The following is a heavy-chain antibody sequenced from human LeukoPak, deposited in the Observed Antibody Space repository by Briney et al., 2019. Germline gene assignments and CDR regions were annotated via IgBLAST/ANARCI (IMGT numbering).Heavy chain of an antibody. D-gene: IGHD3-9*01. V-gene: IGHV3-21*01. CDR3: ATNDIYDAFDI. J-gene: IGHJ3*02. CDR2: ISSSSSYI. Sequence: GGSLRLSCAASGLTFSSYSMNWVRQAPGKGLEWVSSISSSSSYIYYADSVKGRFTISRDNAKNSLYLQMNSLRAEDTAVYYCATNDIYDAFDIWGQGTMVTVSS. CDR1: GLTFSSYS.